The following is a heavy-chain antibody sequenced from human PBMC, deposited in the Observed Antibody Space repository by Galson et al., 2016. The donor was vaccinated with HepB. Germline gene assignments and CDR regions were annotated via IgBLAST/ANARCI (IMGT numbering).Heavy chain of an antibody. CDR3: GRELGS. CDR1: GDSIISDSYHY. J-gene: IGHJ4*02. D-gene: IGHD3-16*01. CDR2: IYTTGST. V-gene: IGHV4-61*02. Sequence: TLSLTCIVSGDSIISDSYHYWSWIRQPVGKGLEWVGLIYTTGSTSYNPSLKSRLTMSLDTSKNQFSLELGPVTAADTAIYYCGRELGSWGQGTLVTV.